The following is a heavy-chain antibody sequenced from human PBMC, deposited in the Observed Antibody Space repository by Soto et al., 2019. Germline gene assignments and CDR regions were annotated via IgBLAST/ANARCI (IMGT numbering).Heavy chain of an antibody. Sequence: QVQLQESGPGLVKPSQTLSLTCTVSGGSISSGDYYWSWIRQSPGRGLEWIGNIYDGGSTYSNPSLRSRVSISVATYKTQFSLDLSSVTAADTAVYYCARGPSWDKVDYWGQGDLVTVSS. V-gene: IGHV4-30-4*01. CDR3: ARGPSWDKVDY. J-gene: IGHJ4*02. CDR1: GGSISSGDYY. D-gene: IGHD1-26*01. CDR2: IYDGGST.